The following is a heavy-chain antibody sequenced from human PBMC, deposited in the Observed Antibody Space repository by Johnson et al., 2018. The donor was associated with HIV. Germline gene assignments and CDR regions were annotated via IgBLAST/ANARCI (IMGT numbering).Heavy chain of an antibody. CDR1: GFTFSDYY. J-gene: IGHJ3*02. Sequence: QVQLVESGGSVVRPGGSLRLSCAASGFTFSDYYMSWIRQAPGKGLEWVSYITGCGTVVYYADSVKGRVTISRDNAKNSLYLQMNSLRADDTVVYYCAIGRDSTGYGGAFDIWGQGIMVTISS. D-gene: IGHD1-1*01. V-gene: IGHV3-11*04. CDR2: ITGCGTVV. CDR3: AIGRDSTGYGGAFDI.